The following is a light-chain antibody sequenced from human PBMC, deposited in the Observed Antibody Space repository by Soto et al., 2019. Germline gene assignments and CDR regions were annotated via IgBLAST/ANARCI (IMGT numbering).Light chain of an antibody. Sequence: QAVVTQEPSLTVSPGGTVTLTCGSSTGAVTSGHYPYWFQQKPGQAPRTLVYNTSDKHSWAPARFSGSLLGGKAALTLSGAHAEDEAEYYCLLSYSGALVFGGGTKLTVL. CDR3: LLSYSGALV. V-gene: IGLV7-46*01. CDR2: NTS. J-gene: IGLJ2*01. CDR1: TGAVTSGHY.